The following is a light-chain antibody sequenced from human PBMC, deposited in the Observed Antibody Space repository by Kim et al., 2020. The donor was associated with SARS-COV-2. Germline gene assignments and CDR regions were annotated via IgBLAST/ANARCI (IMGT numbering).Light chain of an antibody. CDR1: HSVAGK. J-gene: IGKJ4*01. CDR2: GAS. V-gene: IGKV3D-15*01. CDR3: QEYNNWPALS. Sequence: PGETATLSCRANHSVAGKLGWEQPKPGQAPRLLIYGASVRATGIPTRFSGSGSGTEFTLTISSLQSEDFAVYYCQEYNNWPALSFGGGTKVDIK.